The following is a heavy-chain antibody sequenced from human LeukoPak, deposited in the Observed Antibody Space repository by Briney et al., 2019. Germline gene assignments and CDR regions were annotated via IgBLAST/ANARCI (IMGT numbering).Heavy chain of an antibody. J-gene: IGHJ6*03. Sequence: GGSLRLSCAASGFTFSVYSMNWVRQAPGKGLEWVSYISSSSSTIYYADSVKGRFTISRDNAKNSLYLQMNSLRAEDTAVYYCARVSYYYYMDVWGKGTTVTVSS. CDR3: ARVSYYYYMDV. CDR1: GFTFSVYS. V-gene: IGHV3-48*01. CDR2: ISSSSSTI.